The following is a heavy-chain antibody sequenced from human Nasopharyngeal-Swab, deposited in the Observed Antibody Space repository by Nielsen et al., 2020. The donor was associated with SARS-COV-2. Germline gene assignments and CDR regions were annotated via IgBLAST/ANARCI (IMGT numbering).Heavy chain of an antibody. CDR2: ISGSGGST. CDR1: GFTFSSYA. CDR3: AKEATLGGVGDYYYMDV. V-gene: IGHV3-23*01. Sequence: GESLQISCAASGFTFSSYAMSWDRQAPGKGLEWVSAISGSGGSTYYADSVKGRFTISRDNSKNTLYLQMNSLRADDTAVYYCAKEATLGGVGDYYYMDVWGKGTTVTVS. D-gene: IGHD3-16*01. J-gene: IGHJ6*03.